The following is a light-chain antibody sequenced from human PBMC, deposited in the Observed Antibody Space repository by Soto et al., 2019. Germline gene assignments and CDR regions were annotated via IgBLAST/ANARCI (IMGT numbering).Light chain of an antibody. J-gene: IGKJ4*01. CDR1: HTVRNNY. CDR2: DAS. CDR3: QQFSSYPLT. Sequence: EVVLTQSPGTLSLSPRERATLSCRASHTVRNNYLAWYQQKPGQAPRLLIYDASSRATGIPDRFSGGGSGTDFTLTISRLEPEDFAVYYCQQFSSYPLTFGGGTKVDNK. V-gene: IGKV3-20*01.